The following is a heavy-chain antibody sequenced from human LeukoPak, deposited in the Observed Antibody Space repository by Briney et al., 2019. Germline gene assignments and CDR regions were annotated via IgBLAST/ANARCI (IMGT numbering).Heavy chain of an antibody. CDR2: INPNSGGT. CDR3: AREQGLDYYYYGMDV. CDR1: GYTITGYY. J-gene: IGHJ6*02. V-gene: IGHV1-2*04. Sequence: GASVKVSCKASGYTITGYYMHWVRQAPGQGLEWMGWINPNSGGTNYAQKFQGWVTMTRDTSISTAYMELSRLRSDDTAVYYCAREQGLDYYYYGMDVWGQGTTVTVSS.